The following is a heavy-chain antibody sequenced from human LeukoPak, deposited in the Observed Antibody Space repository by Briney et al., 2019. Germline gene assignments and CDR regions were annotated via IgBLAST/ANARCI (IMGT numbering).Heavy chain of an antibody. Sequence: SQTLSLTCTVSGGSISSSSYYWSWIRQPAGKGLEWIGRIYTSGSTNYIPSLKSRVTMSVDRSKNQFSLKLSSVTAADTAVYYCARAVGSSESNWFDPWGQGALVTVSS. J-gene: IGHJ5*02. V-gene: IGHV4-61*02. CDR1: GGSISSSSYY. CDR3: ARAVGSSESNWFDP. D-gene: IGHD1-26*01. CDR2: IYTSGST.